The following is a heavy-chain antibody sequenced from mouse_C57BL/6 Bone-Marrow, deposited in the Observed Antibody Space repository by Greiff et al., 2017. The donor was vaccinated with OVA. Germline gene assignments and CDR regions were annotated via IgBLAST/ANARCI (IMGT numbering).Heavy chain of an antibody. V-gene: IGHV2-2*01. CDR2: IWSGGST. CDR3: ARNPGGLPGGLAY. CDR1: GFSLTSYG. Sequence: VQLQQSGPGLVQPSQSLSITCTVSGFSLTSYGVHWVRQSPGKGLEWLGVIWSGGSTDYNAAFISRLSISKDNSKSQVFLKMNRLQADDTAIYDGARNPGGLPGGLAYWGQGTLVTVSA. J-gene: IGHJ3*01.